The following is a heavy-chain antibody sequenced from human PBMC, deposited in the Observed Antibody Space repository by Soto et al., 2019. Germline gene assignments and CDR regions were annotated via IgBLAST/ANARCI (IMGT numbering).Heavy chain of an antibody. CDR3: AREGYYYDSSGYRDDAFDI. CDR2: ISYDGSNK. D-gene: IGHD3-22*01. J-gene: IGHJ3*02. V-gene: IGHV3-30-3*01. Sequence: QVQLVESGGGVVQPGRSLRLSCAASGFTFSSYAMHWVRQAPGKGLEWVAVISYDGSNKYYADSVKGRFTISRDNSKNTLYLQMNSLRAEDTAVYYCAREGYYYDSSGYRDDAFDIWGQGTMVTVSS. CDR1: GFTFSSYA.